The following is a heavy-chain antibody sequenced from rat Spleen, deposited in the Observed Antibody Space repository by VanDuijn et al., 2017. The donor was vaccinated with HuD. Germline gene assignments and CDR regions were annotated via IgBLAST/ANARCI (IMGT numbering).Heavy chain of an antibody. V-gene: IGHV5-29*01. Sequence: EVQLVESDGGLVQPGRSLRLSCAASGFTFSDFYMAWVCQAPRKGLEWVAAFSYDGFTTYYRDSVRGRFTISSDNTKTTLYLQMDSLRSEDTATYYCAREGTYYGDYFDYWGQGVMVTVSS. CDR3: AREGTYYGDYFDY. J-gene: IGHJ2*01. D-gene: IGHD1-9*01. CDR2: FSYDGFTT. CDR1: GFTFSDFY.